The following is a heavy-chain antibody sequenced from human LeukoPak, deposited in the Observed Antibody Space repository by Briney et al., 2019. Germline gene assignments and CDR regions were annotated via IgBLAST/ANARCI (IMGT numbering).Heavy chain of an antibody. J-gene: IGHJ1*01. V-gene: IGHV4-31*03. Sequence: PSETLSLTCTVSGGSISSGGYFWSWIRQHPGKGLEWIGYIYYSGSTYYNPSLKGRVTISVDTSKNQFSLRLSSVTAADMAIYCCASLSYDTSRQHWGQGTLVTVSS. CDR3: ASLSYDTSRQH. D-gene: IGHD3-22*01. CDR1: GGSISSGGYF. CDR2: IYYSGST.